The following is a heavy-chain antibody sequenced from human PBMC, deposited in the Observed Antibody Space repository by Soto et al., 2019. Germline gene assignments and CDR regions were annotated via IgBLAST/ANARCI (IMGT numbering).Heavy chain of an antibody. D-gene: IGHD2-8*01. CDR3: ARDIESVTAKHFFYYCAMDV. CDR1: GFTFSNYG. J-gene: IGHJ6*02. CDR2: VSANNGHT. V-gene: IGHV1-18*01. Sequence: ASVKVSCKASGFTFSNYGLNWVRQAPGQGLEWMGWVSANNGHTNYAQNLQGRVSMTTDTSTSTAYMELRGLRFDDTAVYYCARDIESVTAKHFFYYCAMDVWGQGTTVTVSS.